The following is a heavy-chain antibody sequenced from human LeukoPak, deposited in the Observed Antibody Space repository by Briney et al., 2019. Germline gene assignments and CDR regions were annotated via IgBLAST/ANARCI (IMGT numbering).Heavy chain of an antibody. Sequence: SETLSLTCTVSGGSISSNYYWACIRPPPRKGLEWIGIMYYGGSTYYNPSLKSRVTMSVDTSKNQFSLKLSSVTAADTAVYYCARDFGSSSWSIPRDWFDPWGQGTLVTVSS. D-gene: IGHD6-13*01. J-gene: IGHJ5*02. CDR3: ARDFGSSSWSIPRDWFDP. CDR2: MYYGGST. CDR1: GGSISSNYY. V-gene: IGHV4-39*07.